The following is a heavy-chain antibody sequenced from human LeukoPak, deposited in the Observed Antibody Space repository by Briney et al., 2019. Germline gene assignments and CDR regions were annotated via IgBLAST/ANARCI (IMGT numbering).Heavy chain of an antibody. V-gene: IGHV6-1*01. D-gene: IGHD3-10*01. Sequence: SQTLSLTCAISGDSVSSNSAAWNWIRQSPSRGLEWLGRTYYRSKWYNDYAVSVKSRITINPDTSKNQFSLQLNSVTPEDTAVYYCARDLIGAPPPNYDYGMDVWGQGTTVTVSS. CDR1: GDSVSSNSAA. CDR3: ARDLIGAPPPNYDYGMDV. CDR2: TYYRSKWYN. J-gene: IGHJ6*02.